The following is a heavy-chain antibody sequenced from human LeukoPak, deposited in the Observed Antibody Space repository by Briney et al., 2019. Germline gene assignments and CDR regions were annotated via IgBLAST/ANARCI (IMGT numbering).Heavy chain of an antibody. CDR2: ISSSSSYI. CDR1: GFTFSSYA. Sequence: GGSLRLSCAASGFTFSSYAMSWVRQAPGKGLEWVSSISSSSSYIFYGDSVKGRFTISRDDAKISLYLQMNSLRAEDTAVYYCARDSYYFDSSGHSNLDFWGQGTLVTVSS. V-gene: IGHV3-21*01. J-gene: IGHJ4*02. D-gene: IGHD3-22*01. CDR3: ARDSYYFDSSGHSNLDF.